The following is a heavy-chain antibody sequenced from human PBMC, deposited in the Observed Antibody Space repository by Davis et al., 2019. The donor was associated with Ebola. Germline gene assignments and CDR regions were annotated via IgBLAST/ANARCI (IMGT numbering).Heavy chain of an antibody. J-gene: IGHJ5*02. CDR1: GYTFSNYG. Sequence: ASVKVSCKASGYTFSNYGISWVRQAPGQGLEWMGWINIYNGNTYYAQKLQGRVTMTTDTSTRTAYMELRSLTSDDTAVYYCARAPSYRSSKWDWFDPWGQGTLVTVSS. CDR3: ARAPSYRSSKWDWFDP. CDR2: INIYNGNT. V-gene: IGHV1-18*01. D-gene: IGHD1-26*01.